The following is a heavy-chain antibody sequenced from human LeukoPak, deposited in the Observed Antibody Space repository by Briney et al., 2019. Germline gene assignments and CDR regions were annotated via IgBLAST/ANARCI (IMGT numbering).Heavy chain of an antibody. Sequence: GGSLRLSYTGSGFTFSSYWMSWVRQAPGKGLKWVANIKQDGSEKYYVDSVKGRFSISRDNAKNSLYLQMKSLRAEDTAVYICAAHFGAYWGQGTLITVSS. CDR3: AAHFGAY. D-gene: IGHD3-16*01. J-gene: IGHJ4*02. V-gene: IGHV3-7*01. CDR2: IKQDGSEK. CDR1: GFTFSSYW.